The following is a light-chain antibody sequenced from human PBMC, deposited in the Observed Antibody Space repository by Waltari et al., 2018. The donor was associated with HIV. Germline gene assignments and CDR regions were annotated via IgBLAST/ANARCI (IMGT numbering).Light chain of an antibody. CDR1: SSNIAHNA. CDR2: YDD. Sequence: QSVLTQPPSVSEAPRRRVAIPCSGSSSNIAHNAVNWYQQLPGKAPKLLIYYDDLLPSGVSDRFSGSKSGTSASLAISGLQSEDEADYYCVAWDDSLNGPVFGGGTKLTVL. J-gene: IGLJ2*01. CDR3: VAWDDSLNGPV. V-gene: IGLV1-36*01.